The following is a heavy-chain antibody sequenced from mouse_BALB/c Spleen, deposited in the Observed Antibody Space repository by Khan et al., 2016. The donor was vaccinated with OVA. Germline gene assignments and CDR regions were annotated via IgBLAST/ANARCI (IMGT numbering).Heavy chain of an antibody. CDR3: ARDYWFVY. V-gene: IGHV5-6-5*01. CDR1: GFTFSNYA. CDR2: ISSGGRT. Sequence: EVKLVESGGGLVKPGGSLKVSCAASGFTFSNYAMSWVRQTPEKRLEWVASISSGGRTYYPASVKGRFTISRDNARNILYLQMSSLRSEDTAMYYCARDYWFVYWGQGTLVTVSA. J-gene: IGHJ3*01.